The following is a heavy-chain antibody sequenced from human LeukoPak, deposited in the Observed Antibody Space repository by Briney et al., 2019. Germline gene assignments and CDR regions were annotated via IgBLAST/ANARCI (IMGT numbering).Heavy chain of an antibody. CDR1: GGSFSGYY. CDR2: INHSGST. J-gene: IGHJ5*02. D-gene: IGHD2-2*01. CDR3: AGEDIVVGFPFDP. V-gene: IGHV4-34*01. Sequence: PSETLSLTCAVYGGSFSGYYWSWIRQPPGKGLEWIGEINHSGSTNYNPSLKSRVTISVDTSKNQFSLKLSSVTAADTAVYYCAGEDIVVGFPFDPWGQGTLSPSPQ.